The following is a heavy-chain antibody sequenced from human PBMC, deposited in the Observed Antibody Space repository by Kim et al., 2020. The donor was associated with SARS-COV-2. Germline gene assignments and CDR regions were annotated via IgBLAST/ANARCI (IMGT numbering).Heavy chain of an antibody. CDR3: ARGTTYCSSTSCTPGSFDY. V-gene: IGHV4-61*01. Sequence: SETLSLTCTVSGGSVSSGSYYWSWIRQPPGKGLEWIGYIYYSGSTNYNPSLKSRVTISVDTSKNQFSLNLSPVTAADTAVYYCARGTTYCSSTSCTPGSFDYWGQGTLVTVSS. CDR2: IYYSGST. J-gene: IGHJ4*02. CDR1: GGSVSSGSYY. D-gene: IGHD2-2*01.